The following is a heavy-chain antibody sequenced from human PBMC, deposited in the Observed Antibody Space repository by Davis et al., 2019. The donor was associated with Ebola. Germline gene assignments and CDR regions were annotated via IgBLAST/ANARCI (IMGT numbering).Heavy chain of an antibody. CDR3: TREGCERTFDI. CDR1: GFTFSSYA. J-gene: IGHJ3*02. Sequence: GESLKISCAASGFTFSSYAIHWVRQAPGKGLEWVAIITYDGSNKYYADSVKGRFTISRDNSKNTMYLQMNSLRAEDTAMYYFTREGCERTFDIWGQGTLVTVSS. D-gene: IGHD2-21*01. CDR2: ITYDGSNK. V-gene: IGHV3-30-3*01.